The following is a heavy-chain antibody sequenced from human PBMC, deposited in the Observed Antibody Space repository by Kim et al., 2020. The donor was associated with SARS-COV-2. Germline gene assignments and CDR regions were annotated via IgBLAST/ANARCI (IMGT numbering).Heavy chain of an antibody. Sequence: SVKVSCKASGGTFSSYAISWVRQAPGQGLEWMGGIIPIFGTANYAQKFQGRVTITADESTSTAYMELSSLRSEDTAVYYCARGLLAAAGALPFDIWGQGTMVTVSS. V-gene: IGHV1-69*13. CDR2: IIPIFGTA. CDR3: ARGLLAAAGALPFDI. CDR1: GGTFSSYA. D-gene: IGHD6-13*01. J-gene: IGHJ3*02.